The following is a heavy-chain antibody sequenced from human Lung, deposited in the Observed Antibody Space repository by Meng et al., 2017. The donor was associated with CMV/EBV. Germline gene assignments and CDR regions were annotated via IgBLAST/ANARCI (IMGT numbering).Heavy chain of an antibody. Sequence: GGSLRLXCAASGCTFSSYSMYWVGQAPAKGLEWVSSISSNSSYIYYDDSVKGRFTISIDNAKNSLYLQLNSLRAADTAVYYCAREPSRGWVSAYYGMDVWGQGXTVTVSS. CDR1: GCTFSSYS. CDR3: AREPSRGWVSAYYGMDV. J-gene: IGHJ6*02. V-gene: IGHV3-21*01. D-gene: IGHD1-26*01. CDR2: ISSNSSYI.